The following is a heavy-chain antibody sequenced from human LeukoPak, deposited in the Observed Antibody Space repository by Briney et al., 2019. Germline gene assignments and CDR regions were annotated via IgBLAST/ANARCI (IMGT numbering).Heavy chain of an antibody. Sequence: ASVKVSCKASGYTFTSYYMHWVRQAPGQGLEWMGIINPSGGSTSYAQKFQGRVTMTRDTSTSTVYMERSSLRSEDTAVYYCAREAHPRSITMIVVPPDYWGQGTLVTVSS. V-gene: IGHV1-46*01. CDR3: AREAHPRSITMIVVPPDY. D-gene: IGHD3-22*01. CDR2: INPSGGST. CDR1: GYTFTSYY. J-gene: IGHJ4*02.